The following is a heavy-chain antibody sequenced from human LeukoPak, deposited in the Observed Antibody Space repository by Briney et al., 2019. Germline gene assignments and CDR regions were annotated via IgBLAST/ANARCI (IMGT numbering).Heavy chain of an antibody. J-gene: IGHJ3*02. CDR3: ARVGGYGSGSYTAFDI. Sequence: ASVKVSCKASGYTLTSYGISWVRQAPGQGLEWMGWISAYNGNTNYAQKLQGRVTMTTDTSTSTAYMELRSLRSDDTAVYYCARVGGYGSGSYTAFDIWGQGTMVTVSS. D-gene: IGHD3-10*01. CDR1: GYTLTSYG. V-gene: IGHV1-18*01. CDR2: ISAYNGNT.